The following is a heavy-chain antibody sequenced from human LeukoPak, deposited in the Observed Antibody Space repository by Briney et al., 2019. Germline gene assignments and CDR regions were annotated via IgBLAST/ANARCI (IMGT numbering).Heavy chain of an antibody. D-gene: IGHD3-22*01. CDR2: INHSGST. CDR1: GGSFSGYY. J-gene: IGHJ4*02. Sequence: SSETLSLTCAVYGGSFSGYYWSWIRQPPGKGLEWIGEINHSGSTNYNPSLKSRVTISVDTSKNQFSLKLSSVTAADTAVYCCARDDSSGYYTHRGQGTLVTVSS. CDR3: ARDDSSGYYTH. V-gene: IGHV4-34*01.